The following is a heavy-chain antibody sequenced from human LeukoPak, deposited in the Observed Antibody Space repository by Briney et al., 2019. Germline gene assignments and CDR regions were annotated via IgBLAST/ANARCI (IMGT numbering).Heavy chain of an antibody. J-gene: IGHJ5*02. D-gene: IGHD3-9*01. CDR3: ARTSSRYFDWLLSGEVWFDP. V-gene: IGHV1-8*01. CDR1: GYTFTSYD. Sequence: ASVKVSCKASGYTFTSYDINWVRQATGQGLEWMGWMNPNSGNTGYAQKCQGRVTMTRNTSISTAYMELSSLRSEDTAVYYCARTSSRYFDWLLSGEVWFDPWGQGTLVTVSS. CDR2: MNPNSGNT.